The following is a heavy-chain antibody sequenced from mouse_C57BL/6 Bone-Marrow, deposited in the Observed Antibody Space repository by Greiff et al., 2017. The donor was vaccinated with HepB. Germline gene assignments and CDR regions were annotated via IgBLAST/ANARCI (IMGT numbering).Heavy chain of an antibody. CDR2: IRNKANGYTT. D-gene: IGHD3-3*01. J-gene: IGHJ2*01. CDR3: ARWGDVHY. V-gene: IGHV7-3*01. Sequence: VHLVESGGGLVQPGGSLSLSCAASGFTFPDYYMSWVRQPPGKALEWLGFIRNKANGYTTEYSASVKGRFTISRDNSQSILYLQMNALRAEDSATYYCARWGDVHYWGQGTTLTVSS. CDR1: GFTFPDYY.